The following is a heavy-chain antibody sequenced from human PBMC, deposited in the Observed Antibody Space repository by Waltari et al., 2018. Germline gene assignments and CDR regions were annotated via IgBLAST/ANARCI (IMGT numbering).Heavy chain of an antibody. D-gene: IGHD5-12*01. J-gene: IGHJ5*02. CDR3: ARHWKKSGYRFDP. Sequence: QLQLQESGPGLVKPSETLSLTSTVSGGSISRSSYYWGWIRQSPGTGLEWIGRSYYSGSTDYNPTLESRVTISGDTPKNQFSLKLSSVTAADTAVYYCARHWKKSGYRFDPWGQGTLVTVSS. CDR1: GGSISRSSYY. V-gene: IGHV4-39*01. CDR2: SYYSGST.